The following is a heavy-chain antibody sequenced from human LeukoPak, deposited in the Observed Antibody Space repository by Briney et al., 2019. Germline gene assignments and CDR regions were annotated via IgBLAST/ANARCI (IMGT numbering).Heavy chain of an antibody. CDR2: INQDGSKK. V-gene: IGHV3-7*01. J-gene: IGHJ4*02. D-gene: IGHD3-10*01. CDR1: GFTFSISW. Sequence: GGSLRLSCAASGFTFSISWMNWVRQTPGKGLEWVANINQDGSKKYYVDSVKGRFTISRDNAKNSLDLQMNSLRGEDTAIYYCVEVAKYYYGSETYYFFEHWGQGTPVTASS. CDR3: VEVAKYYYGSETYYFFEH.